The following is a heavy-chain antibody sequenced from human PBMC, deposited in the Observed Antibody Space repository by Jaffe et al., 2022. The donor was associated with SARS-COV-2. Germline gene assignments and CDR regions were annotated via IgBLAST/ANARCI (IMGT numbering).Heavy chain of an antibody. CDR3: TRSPHDTKYNYFGP. J-gene: IGHJ5*02. CDR1: GFTFSGSW. CDR2: IKEDGSEE. V-gene: IGHV3-7*01. Sequence: EVQLVESGGGLVQPGGSLRLSCAASGFTFSGSWMSWVRQAPGKGLEWVANIKEDGSEECYVDSVKGRFTISRDNTKNSLYLQMSSLTVDDTAVYYCTRSPHDTKYNYFGPWGQGTLVIVSS.